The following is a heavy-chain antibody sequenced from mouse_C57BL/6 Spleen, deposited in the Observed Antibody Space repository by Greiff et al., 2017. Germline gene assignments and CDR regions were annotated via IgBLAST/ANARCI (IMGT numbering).Heavy chain of an antibody. V-gene: IGHV1-78*01. CDR1: GYTFTDHT. D-gene: IGHD1-1*01. Sequence: QVQLQQSDAELVKPGASVKISCKVSGYTFTDHTIHWMKQRPEQGLEWIGYIYPRDGSTKYNEKFKGKATLTADKSSSTAYIQLNRLTSEDSAVYFCARYYYGSSYVDWYCDVWGTGATVTASS. CDR2: IYPRDGST. CDR3: ARYYYGSSYVDWYCDV. J-gene: IGHJ1*03.